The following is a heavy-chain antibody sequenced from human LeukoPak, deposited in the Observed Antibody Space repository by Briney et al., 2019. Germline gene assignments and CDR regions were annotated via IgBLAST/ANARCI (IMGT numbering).Heavy chain of an antibody. CDR1: GYTFTGYY. CDR3: ASGSRYYDPLVYMDV. V-gene: IGHV1-2*02. D-gene: IGHD3-3*01. CDR2: INPNSGGT. J-gene: IGHJ6*03. Sequence: ASVKVSCKASGYTFTGYYMHWVRQAPGQGLEWMGWINPNSGGTNYAQKFQGRVTMTRDTSISTAYMELSRLRSDDTAVYYCASGSRYYDPLVYMDVWGKGTTVTVSS.